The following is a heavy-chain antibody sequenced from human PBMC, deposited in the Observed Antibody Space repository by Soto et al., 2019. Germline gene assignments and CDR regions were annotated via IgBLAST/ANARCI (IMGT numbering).Heavy chain of an antibody. D-gene: IGHD1-1*01. J-gene: IGHJ4*02. CDR1: GFTFSNHD. V-gene: IGHV3-13*01. Sequence: EVHLVESGGGLEQPGGSLRLSCAASGFTFSNHDMHWVRQAPGKGLEWVSGLDSRGYTNYAASVKGRFSISGDSGKKSFHHQINNLRAEDTALYFCATERIGTDYFDNWGQGTLVTVSS. CDR2: LDSRGYT. CDR3: ATERIGTDYFDN.